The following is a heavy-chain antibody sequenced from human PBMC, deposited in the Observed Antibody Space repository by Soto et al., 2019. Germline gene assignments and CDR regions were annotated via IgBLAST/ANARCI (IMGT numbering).Heavy chain of an antibody. CDR1: GGSTSSSSYY. V-gene: IGHV4-39*01. Sequence: SETLSLTCTVSGGSTSSSSYYWGWIRQPPGKGLEWIGSIYYSGSTYYNPSLKSRVTISVDTSKNQFSLKLSSVTAADTAVYYCARQGYGGYSYGGYYYYYGMDVWGQGTTVTVSS. CDR2: IYYSGST. D-gene: IGHD5-18*01. CDR3: ARQGYGGYSYGGYYYYYGMDV. J-gene: IGHJ6*02.